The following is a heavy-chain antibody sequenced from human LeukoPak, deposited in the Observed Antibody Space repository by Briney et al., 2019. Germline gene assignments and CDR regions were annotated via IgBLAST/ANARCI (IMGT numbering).Heavy chain of an antibody. CDR2: INHSGST. CDR3: ARGLKGVSTSPNWFDP. V-gene: IGHV4-34*01. J-gene: IGHJ5*02. Sequence: PSETLSLTCAVYGGTFSGYYWSWIRQPPGKGLEWIGAINHSGSTNYNRSLKSRVTISVDTSKNQFSLKMSSVTAADTAVYYCARGLKGVSTSPNWFDPWGQGTLVTVSS. CDR1: GGTFSGYY. D-gene: IGHD3-3*01.